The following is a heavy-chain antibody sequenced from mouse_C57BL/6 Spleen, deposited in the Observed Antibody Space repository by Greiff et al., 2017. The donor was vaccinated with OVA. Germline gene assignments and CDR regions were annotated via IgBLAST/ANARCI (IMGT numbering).Heavy chain of an antibody. CDR3: ARDYGSSFDY. V-gene: IGHV5-17*01. CDR2: ISSGSSTI. CDR1: GFTFSDYG. D-gene: IGHD1-1*01. Sequence: EVMLVESGGGLVKPGGSLKLSCAASGFTFSDYGMHWVRQAPEKGLEWVAYISSGSSTIDYADTVKGRFTISRDNAKNTLFLQMTSLRSEDTAMYYCARDYGSSFDYWGQGTTLTVSS. J-gene: IGHJ2*01.